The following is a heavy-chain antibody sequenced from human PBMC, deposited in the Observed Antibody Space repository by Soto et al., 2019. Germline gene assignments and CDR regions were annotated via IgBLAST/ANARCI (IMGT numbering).Heavy chain of an antibody. CDR1: GYTFTSYG. V-gene: IGHV1-18*01. J-gene: IGHJ6*02. D-gene: IGHD3-10*01. CDR3: ARKTYAAGELQYYYGMDV. CDR2: ISAYNGNT. Sequence: ASVKVSCKASGYTFTSYGISWVRQAPGQGLEWMGWISAYNGNTNYAQKLQGRVTMTTDTSTSTAYMELRSLRSDDTAVYYCARKTYAAGELQYYYGMDVWGQGTTVTVSS.